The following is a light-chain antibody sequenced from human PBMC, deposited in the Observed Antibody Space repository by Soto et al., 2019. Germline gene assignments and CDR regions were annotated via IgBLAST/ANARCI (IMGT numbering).Light chain of an antibody. CDR3: QQSYSTPLT. CDR1: QSIRSY. Sequence: DIQLTQSPSSLSASVGDKVTITCRASQSIRSYLNWVQQKPGKAPELLIYSASSLQSGVPSRFSGSGSGTDFTLTISSLQPEDFATYYCQQSYSTPLTFGGGTKVDIK. J-gene: IGKJ4*01. V-gene: IGKV1-39*01. CDR2: SAS.